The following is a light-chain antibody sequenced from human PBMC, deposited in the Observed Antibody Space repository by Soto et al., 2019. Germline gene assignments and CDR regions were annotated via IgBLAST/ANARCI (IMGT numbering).Light chain of an antibody. Sequence: DIVMTQSPDSLAVSLGERATINCKSSQSIFYSSNNNNYLAWYQQKPGQAPRLLISGASSRAAGIPDGFSGSGSETDFTLTISRLEPEDFALYFCQQYGNPRITFGQGTRLEIK. CDR3: QQYGNPRIT. V-gene: IGKV4-1*01. J-gene: IGKJ5*01. CDR2: GAS. CDR1: QSIFYSSNNNNY.